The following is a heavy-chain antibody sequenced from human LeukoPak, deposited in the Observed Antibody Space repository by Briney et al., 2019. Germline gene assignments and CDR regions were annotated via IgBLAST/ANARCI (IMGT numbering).Heavy chain of an antibody. D-gene: IGHD3-22*01. CDR2: IKQDGSEK. Sequence: PGGSLRLSCGASGFXFSRSWMSWVRQAPGKGLEWVANIKQDGSEKNYVDSVKGRFTISRDNVQNSLYLQMNSLRPEDTAVYYCAKESGFRFDYWGQGTLVTVSS. CDR3: AKESGFRFDY. V-gene: IGHV3-7*05. CDR1: GFXFSRSW. J-gene: IGHJ4*02.